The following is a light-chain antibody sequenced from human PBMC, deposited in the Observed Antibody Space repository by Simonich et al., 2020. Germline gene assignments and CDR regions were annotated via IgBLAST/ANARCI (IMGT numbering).Light chain of an antibody. J-gene: IGLJ3*02. V-gene: IGLV2-23*01. CDR2: EGS. Sequence: QSALTQPASVSGSPGQSITISCTGTSSDVGSYTLVSWYQPHPGKAPKLRIYEGSKRPSGVSNRVSGSKSGNTASLTISGLQAEDEADYYCCSYAGSSTLVFGGGTKLTVL. CDR1: SSDVGSYTL. CDR3: CSYAGSSTLV.